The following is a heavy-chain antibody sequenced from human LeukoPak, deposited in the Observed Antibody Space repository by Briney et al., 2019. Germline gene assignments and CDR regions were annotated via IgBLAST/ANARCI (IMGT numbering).Heavy chain of an antibody. V-gene: IGHV3-53*05. CDR3: ARNWFDP. CDR1: GFTVSKDY. J-gene: IGHJ5*02. Sequence: QPGGTLRISCAASGFTVSKDYMSWVRQDPGKGLEWVSVIYSGGSTYYADSVKGRFTISRDKSKNTVYLQMNSLRFGDTAMYYCARNWFDPWGQGTLVTVSS. CDR2: IYSGGST.